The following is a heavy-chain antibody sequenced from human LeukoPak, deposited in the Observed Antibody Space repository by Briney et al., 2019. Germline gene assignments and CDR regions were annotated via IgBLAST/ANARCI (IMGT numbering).Heavy chain of an antibody. J-gene: IGHJ4*02. CDR2: IYHSGST. D-gene: IGHD6-19*01. CDR1: GGSISSYY. Sequence: PSETLSLTCTVSGGSISSYYWSWIRQPPGKGLEWIGEIYHSGSTNYNPSLKSRVTISVDKSKNQFSLKLSSVTAADTAVYYCARGSSGWYTFDYWGQGTLVTVSS. V-gene: IGHV4-59*12. CDR3: ARGSSGWYTFDY.